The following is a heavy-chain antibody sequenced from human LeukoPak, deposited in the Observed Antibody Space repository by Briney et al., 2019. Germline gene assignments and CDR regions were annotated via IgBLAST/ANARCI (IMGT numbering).Heavy chain of an antibody. CDR2: INPNSGGT. D-gene: IGHD6-19*01. Sequence: GASVKVSCKASGYTFTSYGISWVRQAPGQGLEWMGWINPNSGGTNYAQKFQGWVTMTRDTSISTAYMELSRLRSDDTAVYYCARYSSGNQFDYWGQGTLVTVSS. J-gene: IGHJ4*02. CDR3: ARYSSGNQFDY. V-gene: IGHV1-2*04. CDR1: GYTFTSYG.